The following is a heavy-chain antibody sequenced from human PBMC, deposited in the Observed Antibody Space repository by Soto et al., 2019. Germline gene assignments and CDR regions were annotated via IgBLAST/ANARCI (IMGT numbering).Heavy chain of an antibody. Sequence: GXSVKVSCKASAYTLTGLYLHWVRQAPGQGLEWMGWISPDIGGTNYAQKFQGRVTMTRDTSINTAYMELTGLRSDDTAVYYCDVGEGTFFEDWGQGTLVTVSS. V-gene: IGHV1-2*02. CDR1: AYTLTGLY. CDR2: ISPDIGGT. D-gene: IGHD1-26*01. J-gene: IGHJ4*02. CDR3: DVGEGTFFED.